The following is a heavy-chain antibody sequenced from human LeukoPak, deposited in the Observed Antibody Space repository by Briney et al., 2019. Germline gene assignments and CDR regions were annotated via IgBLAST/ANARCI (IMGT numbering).Heavy chain of an antibody. V-gene: IGHV3-23*01. Sequence: GGSLRLTCAASGFSFSSYAMSWVRQAPGKGLEWVSSISGSGDNTYYAESVKGRFTISRDNSKNTLFLQMNSLRAEDTAVFYCAKRSGYTTGWFFDFWGQGTLVTVSS. CDR3: AKRSGYTTGWFFDF. CDR2: ISGSGDNT. CDR1: GFSFSSYA. D-gene: IGHD6-19*01. J-gene: IGHJ4*02.